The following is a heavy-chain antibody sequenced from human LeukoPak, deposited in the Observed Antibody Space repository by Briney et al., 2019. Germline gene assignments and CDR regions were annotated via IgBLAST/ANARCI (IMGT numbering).Heavy chain of an antibody. CDR2: IKQDGSEK. V-gene: IGHV3-7*01. J-gene: IGHJ4*02. CDR1: GFTFSNYW. Sequence: PGGSLRLSCAASGFTFSNYWMSWVRQAPGKGLEWVANIKQDGSEKYYVDSVRGRFTISRDNAKNSLYLQMNSLRAADTAVYSCASSRGRRQADTDIDCWGQGTLVTVSS. CDR3: ASSRGRRQADTDIDC. D-gene: IGHD5-18*01.